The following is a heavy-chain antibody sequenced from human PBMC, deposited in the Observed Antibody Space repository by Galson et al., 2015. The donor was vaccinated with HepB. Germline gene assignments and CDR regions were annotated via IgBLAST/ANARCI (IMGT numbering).Heavy chain of an antibody. CDR1: GFTFSSYG. V-gene: IGHV3-30*18. CDR2: ISYDGSNK. J-gene: IGHJ2*01. CDR3: AKDLGRTTVTTPGYFDL. D-gene: IGHD4-17*01. Sequence: SLRLSCAASGFTFSSYGMHWVRQAPGKGLEWVAVISYDGSNKYYADSVKGRFTISRDNSKNTLYLQMNSLRAEDTAVYYCAKDLGRTTVTTPGYFDLWGRGTLVTVSS.